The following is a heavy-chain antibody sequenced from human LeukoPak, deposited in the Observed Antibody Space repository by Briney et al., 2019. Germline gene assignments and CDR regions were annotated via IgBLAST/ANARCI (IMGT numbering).Heavy chain of an antibody. V-gene: IGHV4-34*01. Sequence: SETLSLTCAVYGGSFRGYYWSWIRQPPRKGLAWIGEINHSGSTNYNPSLKSRVTISVDTSKNQFSLKLSSVTAADTAVYYCARLHFGYCSSTSCGYWGQGTLVTVSS. J-gene: IGHJ4*02. CDR3: ARLHFGYCSSTSCGY. CDR1: GGSFRGYY. CDR2: INHSGST. D-gene: IGHD2-2*03.